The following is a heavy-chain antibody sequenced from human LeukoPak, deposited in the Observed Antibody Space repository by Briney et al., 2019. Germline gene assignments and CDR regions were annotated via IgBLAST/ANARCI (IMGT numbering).Heavy chain of an antibody. D-gene: IGHD5-24*01. V-gene: IGHV1-2*02. CDR3: ARIRDGYNDAYDL. CDR1: GYTFTGYY. Sequence: GASVKVSCKASGYTFTGYYIHWLRQAPGQGLEWMGWINPNSGGTYSAQIFQGRVTMTRDTSITTAYMELSSLRSEDTAIYYCARIRDGYNDAYDLWGQGTVVTVPS. CDR2: INPNSGGT. J-gene: IGHJ3*01.